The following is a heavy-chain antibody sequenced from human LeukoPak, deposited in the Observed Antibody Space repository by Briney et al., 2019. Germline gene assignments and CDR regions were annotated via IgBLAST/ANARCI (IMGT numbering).Heavy chain of an antibody. Sequence: GGSLRLSCAASGFTFSSYGMHWVRQAPGKGLEWVAVIWYDGSNKYYADSVKGRFTISRDNSKNTLYLQMNSLRAEDTAVYYCARDGIIAAAGTGWFDPWGQGTLVTVSS. V-gene: IGHV3-33*01. J-gene: IGHJ5*02. CDR2: IWYDGSNK. CDR1: GFTFSSYG. CDR3: ARDGIIAAAGTGWFDP. D-gene: IGHD6-13*01.